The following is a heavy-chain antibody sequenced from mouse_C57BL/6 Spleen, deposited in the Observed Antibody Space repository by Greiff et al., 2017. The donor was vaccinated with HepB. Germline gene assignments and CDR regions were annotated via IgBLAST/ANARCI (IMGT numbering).Heavy chain of an antibody. CDR3: APYSNYGYYYAMDY. CDR1: GFTFSDYG. V-gene: IGHV5-17*01. J-gene: IGHJ4*01. Sequence: EVQRVESGGGLVKPGGSLKLSCAASGFTFSDYGMHWVRQAPEKGLEWVAYISSGSSTIYYADTVKGRFTISRDNAKNTLFLHMTSLRSEDTAMYYCAPYSNYGYYYAMDYWGQGTSVTVSS. D-gene: IGHD2-5*01. CDR2: ISSGSSTI.